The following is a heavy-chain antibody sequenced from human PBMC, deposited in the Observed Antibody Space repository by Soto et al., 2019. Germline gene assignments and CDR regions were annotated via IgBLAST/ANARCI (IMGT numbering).Heavy chain of an antibody. CDR1: GFTFSSYA. J-gene: IGHJ4*02. V-gene: IGHV3-23*01. CDR3: TKPNGMTTVTGVTGGGSYYFDY. D-gene: IGHD4-17*01. Sequence: GGSLRLSCAASGFTFSSYAMSWVRQAPGKGLEWVSAISGSGGSTYYADSVKGRFTSSRDNYKNRLYLQMNSLRAADTAVYYCTKPNGMTTVTGVTGGGSYYFDYWGQGTLVTVSS. CDR2: ISGSGGST.